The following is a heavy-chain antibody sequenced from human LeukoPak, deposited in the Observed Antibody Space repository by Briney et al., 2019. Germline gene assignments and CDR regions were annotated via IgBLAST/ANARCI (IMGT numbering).Heavy chain of an antibody. CDR1: GFTFNSYG. Sequence: GGSLRLSCAASGFTFNSYGMHWVRQAPGKGLEWVAFIRYDENGKTYAESVTGRVRVSRANSRNTLYLQMNSLRAEDTAVYFCAKGSRSVEIPAGPFDYWGQGTLVTVSS. CDR3: AKGSRSVEIPAGPFDY. D-gene: IGHD2-2*01. V-gene: IGHV3-30*02. CDR2: IRYDENGK. J-gene: IGHJ4*02.